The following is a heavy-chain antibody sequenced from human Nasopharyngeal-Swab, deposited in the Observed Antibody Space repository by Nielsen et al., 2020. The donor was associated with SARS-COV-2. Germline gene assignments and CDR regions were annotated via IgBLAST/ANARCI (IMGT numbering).Heavy chain of an antibody. CDR2: IYYSGST. CDR1: GGSISSYY. V-gene: IGHV4-59*08. Sequence: ESLKISCTVSGGSISSYYWSWIRQPPGKGLEWIGYIYYSGSTNYNPSLKSRVTISVDTSKNQFSLKLSSVTAADTAVYYCARQGGSSGWSGVAFDIWGQGTMVTVSS. J-gene: IGHJ3*02. CDR3: ARQGGSSGWSGVAFDI. D-gene: IGHD6-19*01.